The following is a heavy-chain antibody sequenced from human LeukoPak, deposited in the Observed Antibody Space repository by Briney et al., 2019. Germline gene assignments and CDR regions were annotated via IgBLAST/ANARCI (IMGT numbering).Heavy chain of an antibody. V-gene: IGHV3-30*18. D-gene: IGHD2-15*01. Sequence: GGSLTLSCAASGFTFSSFGLHWVRRAPGKGLEWVAMISHDGRSKYYADSVKGRFTISRDNSKNTLYLQMNSLRVEDTAVYYCAKAGYGGSSTTTYGDYWGQGTLVTVSS. CDR1: GFTFSSFG. J-gene: IGHJ4*02. CDR3: AKAGYGGSSTTTYGDY. CDR2: ISHDGRSK.